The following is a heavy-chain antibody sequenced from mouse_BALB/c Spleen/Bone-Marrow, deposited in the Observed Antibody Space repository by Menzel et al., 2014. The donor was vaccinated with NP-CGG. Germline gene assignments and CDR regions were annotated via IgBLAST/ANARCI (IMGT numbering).Heavy chain of an antibody. D-gene: IGHD1-1*01. CDR3: ARGATVVARYFDS. V-gene: IGHV1-7*01. CDR1: GYTFTSYW. J-gene: IGHJ2*01. CDR2: INPSTGYT. Sequence: QVQLQQPGAELAKPGASVMMSCKASGYTFTSYWMHWVKQRPGQALEWIGYINPSTGYTEFNQKFKDKATLTADKSSSTAYMHLSSLTSEDSAVYYCARGATVVARYFDSWGQGTPLAVSS.